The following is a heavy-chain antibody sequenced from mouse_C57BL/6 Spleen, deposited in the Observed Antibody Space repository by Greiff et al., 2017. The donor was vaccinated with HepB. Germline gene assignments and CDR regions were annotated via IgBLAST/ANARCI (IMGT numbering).Heavy chain of an antibody. CDR3: AREVLRLYYFDY. J-gene: IGHJ2*01. D-gene: IGHD1-1*01. CDR2: INPGSGGT. Sequence: VQLQQSGAELVRPGTSVKVSCKASGYAFTNYLIEWVKQRPGQGLEWIGVINPGSGGTNYNEKFKGKATLTADKSSSTAYMQLSSLTSEDSAVYYCAREVLRLYYFDYWGQGTTLTVSS. V-gene: IGHV1-54*01. CDR1: GYAFTNYL.